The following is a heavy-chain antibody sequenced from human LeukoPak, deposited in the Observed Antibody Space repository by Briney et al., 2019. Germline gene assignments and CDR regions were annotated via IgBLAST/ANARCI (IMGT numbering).Heavy chain of an antibody. CDR3: ARNYFGSGSKEGVLGY. Sequence: PGGSLRLSCAASGFTVSSNYMSWVRQAPGKGLEWVAVISYDGSNKNYADSVKGRFTISRDNSKNTLSLQMNSLRAEDTAVYYCARNYFGSGSKEGVLGYWGQGTLVTVSS. D-gene: IGHD3-10*01. CDR1: GFTVSSNY. CDR2: ISYDGSNK. V-gene: IGHV3-30-3*01. J-gene: IGHJ4*02.